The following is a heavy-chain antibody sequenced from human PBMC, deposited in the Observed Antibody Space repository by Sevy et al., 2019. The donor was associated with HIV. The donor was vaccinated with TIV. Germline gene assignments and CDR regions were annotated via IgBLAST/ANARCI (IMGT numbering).Heavy chain of an antibody. J-gene: IGHJ6*02. CDR1: GYTFTSYA. V-gene: IGHV7-4-1*02. Sequence: ASVKVSCKASGYTFTSYAMNWVRQAPGQGLEWMGWINTNTGNPTYAQGFTGRFVFSLDTSASTAYLQISSLKAEDTAVYYCASLVLGSYYYYGMDVWGQGTTVTVSS. CDR2: INTNTGNP. D-gene: IGHD7-27*01. CDR3: ASLVLGSYYYYGMDV.